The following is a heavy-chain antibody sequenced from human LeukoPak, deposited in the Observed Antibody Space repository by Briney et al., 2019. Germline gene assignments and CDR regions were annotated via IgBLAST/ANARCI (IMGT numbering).Heavy chain of an antibody. CDR3: ARARSNRDSGYGSGSYYYNWFDP. J-gene: IGHJ5*02. Sequence: GASVKVSCKASGYTFTSYGISWVRQAPGQGLEWMGRINPNSGGTNYAQKFQGRVTMTRDTSISTAYMELSRLRSDDTAVYYCARARSNRDSGYGSGSYYYNWFDPWGQGTLVTVSS. D-gene: IGHD3-10*01. CDR2: INPNSGGT. CDR1: GYTFTSYG. V-gene: IGHV1-2*06.